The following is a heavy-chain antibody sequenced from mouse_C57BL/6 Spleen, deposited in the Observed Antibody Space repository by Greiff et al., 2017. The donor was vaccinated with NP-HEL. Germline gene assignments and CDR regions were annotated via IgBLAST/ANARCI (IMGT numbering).Heavy chain of an antibody. Sequence: EVQLVESGEGLVKPGGSLKLSCAASGFTFSSYAMSWVRQTPEKRLEWVAYISSGGDYIYYADTVTGRFTISRDNARNTLYLQMSSLKSEDTAMYYCTRGSHYGSSYDLAYWGQGTLVTVSA. D-gene: IGHD1-1*01. CDR3: TRGSHYGSSYDLAY. V-gene: IGHV5-9-1*02. CDR2: ISSGGDYI. CDR1: GFTFSSYA. J-gene: IGHJ3*01.